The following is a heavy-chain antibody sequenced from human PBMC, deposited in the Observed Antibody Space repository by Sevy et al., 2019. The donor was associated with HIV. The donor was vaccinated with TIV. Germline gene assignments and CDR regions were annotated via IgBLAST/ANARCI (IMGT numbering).Heavy chain of an antibody. V-gene: IGHV3-48*01. D-gene: IGHD3-16*01. J-gene: IGHJ4*02. Sequence: GGSLRLSCAASGFSFNNYGMNWVRQAPGKGLEWISYISSGSSNINYADSVKGRFTVSRDNAKKSLVLQMNSLRPEDTALYFCARTRKTRMIVAIPPTFDYWGQGTPVTVSS. CDR1: GFSFNNYG. CDR2: ISSGSSNI. CDR3: ARTRKTRMIVAIPPTFDY.